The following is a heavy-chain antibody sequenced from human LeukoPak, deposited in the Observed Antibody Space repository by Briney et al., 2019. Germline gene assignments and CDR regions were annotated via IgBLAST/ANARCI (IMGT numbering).Heavy chain of an antibody. Sequence: ASVKVSCKASGYTFTSYDINWVRQATGQGLEWMGWMNPNSGNTGYAQKFQGRVTITRNTSISTAYMELSSLRSEDTAVYYCARVEMYSSSWVDYWGQGTLVTVSS. CDR1: GYTFTSYD. CDR3: ARVEMYSSSWVDY. V-gene: IGHV1-8*03. J-gene: IGHJ4*02. D-gene: IGHD6-13*01. CDR2: MNPNSGNT.